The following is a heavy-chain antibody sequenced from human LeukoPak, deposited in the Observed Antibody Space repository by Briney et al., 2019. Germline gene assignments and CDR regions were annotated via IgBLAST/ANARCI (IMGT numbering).Heavy chain of an antibody. V-gene: IGHV3-73*01. CDR1: GFTFSGAA. J-gene: IGHJ3*02. D-gene: IGHD5-12*01. CDR2: IRSKGNNYAT. CDR3: TRVVGGYDWNDAFDI. Sequence: GGSLRLSCAASGFTFSGAAMHWVRQASGKGLDWVGRIRSKGNNYATAYAASVKGRFTISRDDSKNTAYLQMDSLRIEDTAMYYCTRVVGGYDWNDAFDIWGQGTMVTVSS.